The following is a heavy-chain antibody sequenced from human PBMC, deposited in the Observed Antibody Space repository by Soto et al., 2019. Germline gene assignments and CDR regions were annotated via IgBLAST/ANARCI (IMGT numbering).Heavy chain of an antibody. J-gene: IGHJ4*02. CDR1: GDSISRSSFY. CDR2: VYFTGST. Sequence: SETLSLTCTVSGDSISRSSFYWGWIRQSPGKGLECIGIVYFTGSTNYNPSLKSRVTMSVDRSRNQFSLQLTSLTAADTAVYYCARHVRSGSYIDFWGQGNLVTVSS. V-gene: IGHV4-39*01. D-gene: IGHD1-26*01. CDR3: ARHVRSGSYIDF.